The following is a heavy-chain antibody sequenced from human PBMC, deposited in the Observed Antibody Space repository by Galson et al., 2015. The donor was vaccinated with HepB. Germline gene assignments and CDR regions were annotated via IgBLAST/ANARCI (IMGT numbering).Heavy chain of an antibody. J-gene: IGHJ2*01. D-gene: IGHD6-19*01. V-gene: IGHV3-48*01. CDR1: GFTFSSYD. CDR3: ARPAIAVAGSWYFDL. Sequence: SLRLSCAASGFTFSSYDMNWVRQAPGKGLEWVSYISSGSSSIYYADSVKGRFTISRDSAKNSLYLQMNSLRVEDTAVYYCARPAIAVAGSWYFDLWGRGTLVTVSS. CDR2: ISSGSSSI.